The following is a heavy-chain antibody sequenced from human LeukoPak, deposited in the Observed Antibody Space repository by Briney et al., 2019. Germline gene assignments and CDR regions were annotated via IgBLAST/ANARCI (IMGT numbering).Heavy chain of an antibody. CDR3: ARALGNSTGDY. Sequence: PGGSLRLSCAASGFTFNLVWMSWVRKAPGKGLEWVANIKHDGSEEYYGDSVRGRFTISRDNAKNSLILQMNSLRGEDTAVYYCARALGNSTGDYWGQGTLVTVSS. CDR1: GFTFNLVW. J-gene: IGHJ4*02. V-gene: IGHV3-7*04. D-gene: IGHD7-27*01. CDR2: IKHDGSEE.